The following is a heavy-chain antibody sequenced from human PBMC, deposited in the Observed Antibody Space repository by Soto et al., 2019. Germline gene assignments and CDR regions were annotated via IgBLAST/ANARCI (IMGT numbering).Heavy chain of an antibody. D-gene: IGHD2-15*01. CDR1: GYTFTSYG. Sequence: ASVKVSCKASGYTFTSYGITWVRQAPGQGLEWMGWISNYNDNTNYAQTLQGRVTMTTDTSTSTAYMELRSLRSDDTAVYYCVRVGCNSGGCYSWMVYWGQGTLVTVSS. J-gene: IGHJ4*02. V-gene: IGHV1-18*01. CDR2: ISNYNDNT. CDR3: VRVGCNSGGCYSWMVY.